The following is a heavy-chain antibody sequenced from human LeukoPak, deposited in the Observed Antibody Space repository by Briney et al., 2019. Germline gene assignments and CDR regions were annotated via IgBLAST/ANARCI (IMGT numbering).Heavy chain of an antibody. CDR1: GFTFSSYS. D-gene: IGHD1-26*01. Sequence: GGSLRLSCAASGFTFSSYSMNWVRQAPGKGLEWVSYISSSSSTIYYADSVKGRFSISRDNAKNSLYLQMNSLRAEDTAVYYCARGIHFRNVWHVREWGQGTLVTVSS. V-gene: IGHV3-48*04. CDR3: ARGIHFRNVWHVRE. CDR2: ISSSSSTI. J-gene: IGHJ4*02.